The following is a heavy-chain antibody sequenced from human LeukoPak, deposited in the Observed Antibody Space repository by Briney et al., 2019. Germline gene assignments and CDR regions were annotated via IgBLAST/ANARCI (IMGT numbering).Heavy chain of an antibody. CDR1: GGSISGSY. J-gene: IGHJ5*02. D-gene: IGHD3-10*01. V-gene: IGHV4-59*01. CDR2: IHSNGGA. Sequence: PSETLSLTCTVSGGSISGSYWSWIRQPPGKGLEWIGFIHSNGGANYNASLNSRATISRDTSRSQVSLKLTSVTAADTAVYYCASSNLGSLGQFDPWGQGTLVTVSS. CDR3: ASSNLGSLGQFDP.